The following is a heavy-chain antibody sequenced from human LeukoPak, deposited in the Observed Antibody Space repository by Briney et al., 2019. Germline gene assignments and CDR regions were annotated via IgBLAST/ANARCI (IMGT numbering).Heavy chain of an antibody. J-gene: IGHJ4*02. D-gene: IGHD1-7*01. CDR2: IYPGDSDT. Sequence: GESLNISCKGCGYSFTNYWMGWVRQMPGKGLAGMGIIYPGDSDTRYSPSFQGQVTISADKSISTAYLQWSSLKASDTAMYYCARLQRELELPYYFDYWGQGTLVTVSS. CDR3: ARLQRELELPYYFDY. V-gene: IGHV5-51*01. CDR1: GYSFTNYW.